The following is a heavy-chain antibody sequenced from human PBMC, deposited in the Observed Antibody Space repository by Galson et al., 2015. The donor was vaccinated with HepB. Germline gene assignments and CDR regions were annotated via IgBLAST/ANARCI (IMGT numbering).Heavy chain of an antibody. D-gene: IGHD6-13*01. Sequence: SVKVSCKASGYTFTRYAIHWVRQAPGQRLEWMGWINTGNGNTKYSQKFQGRVTITRDTSASTAYMELSSLRSEDTAVYYCARIGTAAGTIFDYWGQGTLVTVSS. CDR2: INTGNGNT. V-gene: IGHV1-3*04. J-gene: IGHJ4*02. CDR1: GYTFTRYA. CDR3: ARIGTAAGTIFDY.